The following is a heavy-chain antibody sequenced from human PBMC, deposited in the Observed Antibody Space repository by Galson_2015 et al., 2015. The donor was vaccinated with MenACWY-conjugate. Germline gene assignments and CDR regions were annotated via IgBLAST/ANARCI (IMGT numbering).Heavy chain of an antibody. CDR1: GYTFTSYG. J-gene: IGHJ4*02. Sequence: SVKVSCKASGYTFTSYGISWVRQAPGQGLEWMGWISAYNGNTNYAQKLQGRVTMTTDTSTSTAYMELRSLRSDDTAVYYCARDRYSGYDPGRPLDYWGQGTLVTVSS. D-gene: IGHD5-12*01. CDR3: ARDRYSGYDPGRPLDY. CDR2: ISAYNGNT. V-gene: IGHV1-18*01.